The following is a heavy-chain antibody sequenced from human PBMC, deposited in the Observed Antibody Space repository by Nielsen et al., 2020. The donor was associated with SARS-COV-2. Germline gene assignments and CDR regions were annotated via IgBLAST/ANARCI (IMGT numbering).Heavy chain of an antibody. CDR2: INPNTGDK. CDR3: AGSSSGWYGILDY. CDR1: GYTFTGYY. V-gene: IGHV1-2*06. D-gene: IGHD6-19*01. Sequence: ASVKVSCKASGYTFTGYYLHWVRQAPGQGLEWMGRINPNTGDKNYAQKFQGRVTLTGDTSIDTAYMQLSRLRSDDTAPYFCAGSSSGWYGILDYWGQGTLVTVSS. J-gene: IGHJ4*02.